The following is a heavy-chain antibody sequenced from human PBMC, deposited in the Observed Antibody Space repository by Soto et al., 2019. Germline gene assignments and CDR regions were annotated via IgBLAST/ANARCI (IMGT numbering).Heavy chain of an antibody. CDR1: GGSISSYY. V-gene: IGHV4-59*01. D-gene: IGHD6-13*01. J-gene: IGHJ6*02. Sequence: PSETLSLTCTVSGGSISSYYWIWIRQPPGKGLEWIGYIYYSGSTNYNPSLKSRVTISVDTSKNQFSLKLSSVTAADTAVYYCARGYSSSWLPYYYYGMDVWGQGTAVTVSS. CDR2: IYYSGST. CDR3: ARGYSSSWLPYYYYGMDV.